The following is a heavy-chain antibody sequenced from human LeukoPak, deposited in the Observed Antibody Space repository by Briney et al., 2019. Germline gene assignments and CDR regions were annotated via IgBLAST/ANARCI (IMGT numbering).Heavy chain of an antibody. Sequence: GGSLRLSCAASGFTFSSYSMNWVRQAPGKGLEWVSSISSSSSYIYYADSVKGRFTISRDNAKNSLYLQMNSLRAEDTAVYYCARTSRNDAFDIWAKGQWSPSLQ. V-gene: IGHV3-21*01. CDR2: ISSSSSYI. CDR1: GFTFSSYS. J-gene: IGHJ3*02. CDR3: ARTSRNDAFDI.